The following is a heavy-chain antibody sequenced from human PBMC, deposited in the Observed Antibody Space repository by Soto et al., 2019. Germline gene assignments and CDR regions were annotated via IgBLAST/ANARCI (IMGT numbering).Heavy chain of an antibody. CDR2: IIPILGIA. J-gene: IGHJ4*02. Sequence: QVQLVQSGAEVKKPGSSVKVSCKASGGTFSSYTISWVRQAPGQGLEWMGRIIPILGIANYAQKFQGRVTLTAYKSTRTASRELSSMRSEDTAVYYCGSDSLGPEGSYFDYWGQGALVTVSS. D-gene: IGHD2-15*01. CDR1: GGTFSSYT. V-gene: IGHV1-69*02. CDR3: GSDSLGPEGSYFDY.